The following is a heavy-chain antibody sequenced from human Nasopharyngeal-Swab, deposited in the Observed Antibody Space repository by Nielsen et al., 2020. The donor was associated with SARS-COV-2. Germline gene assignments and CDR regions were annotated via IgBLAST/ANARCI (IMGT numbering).Heavy chain of an antibody. D-gene: IGHD3-10*01. CDR2: INPSGGST. CDR3: ARRLTMVRGVIPYNWFDP. Sequence: VRQAPGQGLEWMGIINPSGGSTSYAQKFQGRVTMTRDTSTSTVYMELSSLRSEDTAVYYCARRLTMVRGVIPYNWFDPWGQGTLVTVSS. V-gene: IGHV1-46*01. J-gene: IGHJ5*02.